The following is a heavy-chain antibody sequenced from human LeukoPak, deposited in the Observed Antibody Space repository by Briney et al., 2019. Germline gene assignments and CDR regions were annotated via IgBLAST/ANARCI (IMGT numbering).Heavy chain of an antibody. J-gene: IGHJ5*02. D-gene: IGHD3-10*01. CDR3: ARVGFGEGYIDA. CDR2: VSSDGSGT. Sequence: TGGSLRLSCTASGFTFIRYWMHWVRQAPGKGLVWVSRVSSDGSGTGYADSVKGRFTISRDNAKNTLYLQMNSLRAEDTAVYYCARVGFGEGYIDAWGQGTLVTVSS. V-gene: IGHV3-74*01. CDR1: GFTFIRYW.